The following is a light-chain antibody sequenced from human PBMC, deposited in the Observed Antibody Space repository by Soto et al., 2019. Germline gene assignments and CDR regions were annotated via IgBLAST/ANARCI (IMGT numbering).Light chain of an antibody. CDR1: SSDVGSYNY. J-gene: IGLJ2*01. CDR3: SSYTSSTTLV. CDR2: DVS. Sequence: QSSLTQPASVSGSPGQSITISCTGTSSDVGSYNYVSWYQQHPGKAPKLMIYDVSNRPSGFSNRFSGSKSGNTASLTISGLQAEDEAVYYRSSYTSSTTLVFGGGTQLTVL. V-gene: IGLV2-14*01.